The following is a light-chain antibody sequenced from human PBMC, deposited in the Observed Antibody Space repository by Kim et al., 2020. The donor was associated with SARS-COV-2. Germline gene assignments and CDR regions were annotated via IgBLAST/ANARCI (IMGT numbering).Light chain of an antibody. Sequence: SYELTQPPSVSVSPGQTARITCSGDALPKQYAYWYQQKPGQAPVVVIYKDNERPSGIPERFSGSSSGTTVTLTISGVQAEDEADYYCQSADSSGTYPEVFGGGTQLTVL. CDR1: ALPKQY. V-gene: IGLV3-25*03. J-gene: IGLJ3*02. CDR3: QSADSSGTYPEV. CDR2: KDN.